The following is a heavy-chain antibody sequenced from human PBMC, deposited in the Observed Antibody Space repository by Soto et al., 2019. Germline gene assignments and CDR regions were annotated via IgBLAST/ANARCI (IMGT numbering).Heavy chain of an antibody. CDR2: INAGNGNT. V-gene: IGHV1-3*01. D-gene: IGHD3-3*01. Sequence: GASVKVSCKASGYTFTSYAMHWVRQAPGQRLEWMGWINAGNGNTKYSQKFQGRVTITRDTSASTAYMELSSLRSEDTAVYYCAREPGGHFWSGGYGMDVWGQGNTVTVSS. CDR3: AREPGGHFWSGGYGMDV. CDR1: GYTFTSYA. J-gene: IGHJ6*02.